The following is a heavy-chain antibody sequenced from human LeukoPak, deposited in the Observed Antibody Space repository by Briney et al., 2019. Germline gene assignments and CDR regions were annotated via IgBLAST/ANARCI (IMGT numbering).Heavy chain of an antibody. CDR3: ARLDYDHDTELLDAFDI. Sequence: GESLKISCKGSGYSFTSYWIGWVRQMPGKGLEWMGIIYPGDSDTRYSPSFQGQVTISADKSISTAYLQWSSLKASDTAMYYCARLDYDHDTELLDAFDIWGQGTMVTVSS. CDR2: IYPGDSDT. D-gene: IGHD1-26*01. J-gene: IGHJ3*02. V-gene: IGHV5-51*01. CDR1: GYSFTSYW.